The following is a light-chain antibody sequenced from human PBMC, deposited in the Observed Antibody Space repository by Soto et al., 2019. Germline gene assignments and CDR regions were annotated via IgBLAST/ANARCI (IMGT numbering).Light chain of an antibody. CDR2: AGS. CDR1: QSISIY. J-gene: IGKJ1*01. CDR3: QQNYITPPWT. Sequence: DIQMTQSPSSLSASVGDRVTITCRASQSISIYVNWYQQKPGEAPILLIYAGSSLQSGVPSRFGGSGSGTDFTLTIGSLQAEDFATYYCQQNYITPPWTFGPGTKVDIK. V-gene: IGKV1-39*01.